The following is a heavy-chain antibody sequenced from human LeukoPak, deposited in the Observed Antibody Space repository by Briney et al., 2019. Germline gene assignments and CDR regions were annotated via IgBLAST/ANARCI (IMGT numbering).Heavy chain of an antibody. D-gene: IGHD6-19*01. CDR2: INPSSVGT. Sequence: ASVNVSCKASVYTFTGYYMHWVRQAPGQAREGIGWINPSSVGTNYAQKFQRRVTMTRETSISTAYIELSRLRSDDTAVYYCARRSAPWLPNDPDDYYYYYMDVWGTGTTVTVSS. CDR3: ARRSAPWLPNDPDDYYYYYMDV. J-gene: IGHJ6*03. V-gene: IGHV1-2*02. CDR1: VYTFTGYY.